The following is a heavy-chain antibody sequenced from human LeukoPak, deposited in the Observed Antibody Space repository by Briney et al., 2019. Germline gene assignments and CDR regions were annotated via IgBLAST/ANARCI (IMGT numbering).Heavy chain of an antibody. Sequence: GGSLRLSCAASDFSFITYAMSWVRQAPGKGLEWVSAISGSGGSTYYADSVKGRFTISRDNSKNTLYLQMNSLRAEDTAVYYCAKPARYCSGGSCENRNNWFDPWGQGTPVTVSS. J-gene: IGHJ5*02. CDR1: DFSFITYA. V-gene: IGHV3-23*01. CDR2: ISGSGGST. CDR3: AKPARYCSGGSCENRNNWFDP. D-gene: IGHD2-15*01.